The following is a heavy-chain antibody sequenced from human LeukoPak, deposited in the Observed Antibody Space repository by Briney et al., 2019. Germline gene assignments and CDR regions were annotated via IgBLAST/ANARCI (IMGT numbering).Heavy chain of an antibody. CDR2: ISAYNGNT. D-gene: IGHD1-7*01. J-gene: IGHJ3*02. V-gene: IGHV1-18*01. Sequence: ASVKVSCKASGYTFTSYGISWVRQAPGQGLEWMGWISAYNGNTNYAQKLQGRVTMTTDTSTSTAYMELRSLRSDDTAVYYCASPENWNYGPSADDNAFDIWGQGTMVTVSS. CDR3: ASPENWNYGPSADDNAFDI. CDR1: GYTFTSYG.